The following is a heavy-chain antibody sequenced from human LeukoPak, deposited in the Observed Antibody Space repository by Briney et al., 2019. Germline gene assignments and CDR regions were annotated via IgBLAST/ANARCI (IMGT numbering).Heavy chain of an antibody. CDR1: GGTFSSYA. CDR3: ARDTGAAAKSTPVDY. V-gene: IGHV3-30*04. D-gene: IGHD6-13*01. CDR2: ISYDGSNK. J-gene: IGHJ4*02. Sequence: GASVKVSCKASGGTFSSYAMHWVRQAPGKGLEWVAVISYDGSNKYYADSVKGRFTISRDNSKNTRYLQMNSLRAKDTAVYYCARDTGAAAKSTPVDYWGQGTLVTVSS.